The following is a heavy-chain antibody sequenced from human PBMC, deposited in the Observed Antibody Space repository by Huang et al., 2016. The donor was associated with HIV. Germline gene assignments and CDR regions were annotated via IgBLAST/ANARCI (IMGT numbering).Heavy chain of an antibody. CDR2: IYYSGST. J-gene: IGHJ3*02. CDR1: GDSLTSYH. CDR3: ARGLGNAFDI. V-gene: IGHV4-59*01. Sequence: QVQLQESGPGVVRPAETLSLTCTVSGDSLTSYHWNWIRQPPGKGLEWIVYIYYSGSTNSSPSLKSRVTIAVDTSKTQFSLRLTSVTAADTAVYYCARGLGNAFDIWGQGTMVTVSS. D-gene: IGHD3-16*01.